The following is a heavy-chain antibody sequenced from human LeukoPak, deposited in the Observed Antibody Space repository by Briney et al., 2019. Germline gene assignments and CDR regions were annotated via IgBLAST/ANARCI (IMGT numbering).Heavy chain of an antibody. V-gene: IGHV3-23*01. CDR1: GFTFSSYA. CDR2: ISGSGGNT. J-gene: IGHJ4*02. Sequence: GGSLRLSCTASGFTFSSYAMSWVRQAPGKGLEWVSGISGSGGNTYYADAVKGRFPISRENSKNTLYLQMNSLRADDTAVYYCANGYSSGGGFDYWGQGNLVTVSS. CDR3: ANGYSSGGGFDY. D-gene: IGHD6-19*01.